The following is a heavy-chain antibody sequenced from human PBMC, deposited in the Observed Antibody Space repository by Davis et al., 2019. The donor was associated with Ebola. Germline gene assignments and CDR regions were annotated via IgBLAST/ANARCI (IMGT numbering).Heavy chain of an antibody. D-gene: IGHD6-13*01. CDR2: ISGDGGST. CDR3: AKARSSWTPFDY. CDR1: GFNFRSYG. V-gene: IGHV3-NL1*01. Sequence: GESLKISCAASGFNFRSYGMHWVRQAPGKGLEWVSLISGDGGSTYYADSVKGRFTISRDNSKNTLYLQMNSLRVDDTAVYYCAKARSSWTPFDYWGQGTLVTVSS. J-gene: IGHJ4*02.